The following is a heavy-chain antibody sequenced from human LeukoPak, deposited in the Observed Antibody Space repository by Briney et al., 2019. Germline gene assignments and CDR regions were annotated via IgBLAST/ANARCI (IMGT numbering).Heavy chain of an antibody. CDR1: GGSISSYY. J-gene: IGHJ4*02. Sequence: SETLSLTCTVSGGSISSYYWSWIRQPPGKGLEWIGYIYYSGSTNYNPSLKSRVTISVDTSKNQFSLKLSSVTAADTAVYYCARCRATVTPYFDYWGQGTLVTVSS. V-gene: IGHV4-59*01. D-gene: IGHD4-17*01. CDR2: IYYSGST. CDR3: ARCRATVTPYFDY.